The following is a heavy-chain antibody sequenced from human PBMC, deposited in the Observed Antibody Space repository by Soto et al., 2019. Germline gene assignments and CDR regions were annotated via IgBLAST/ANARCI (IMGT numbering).Heavy chain of an antibody. V-gene: IGHV3-64D*08. CDR1: GFTFSSYA. CDR2: ISSNGGST. Sequence: GGSLRLSCSASGFTFSSYAMHWVRQAPGKGLEYVSAISSNGGSTYYADSVKGRFTISRDNSKNTLYLQMSSLRAEDTAVYYCVKFSRRSRDYYFDYWGQGTLVTVSS. CDR3: VKFSRRSRDYYFDY. D-gene: IGHD2-21*02. J-gene: IGHJ4*02.